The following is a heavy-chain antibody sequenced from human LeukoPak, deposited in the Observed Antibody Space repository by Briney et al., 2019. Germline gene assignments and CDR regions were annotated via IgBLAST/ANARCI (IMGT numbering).Heavy chain of an antibody. V-gene: IGHV3-48*02. J-gene: IGHJ6*02. Sequence: GGSLRLSCAASGFTFSSYSMNWVRQAPGKGLEWVSYISSSSSTIYYADSVKGRFTISRDNAKNSLYLQMNSLGDEDTAVYYCARDGGPCSGGSCYPPYYYGMDVWGQGTTVTVSS. CDR1: GFTFSSYS. CDR2: ISSSSSTI. D-gene: IGHD2-15*01. CDR3: ARDGGPCSGGSCYPPYYYGMDV.